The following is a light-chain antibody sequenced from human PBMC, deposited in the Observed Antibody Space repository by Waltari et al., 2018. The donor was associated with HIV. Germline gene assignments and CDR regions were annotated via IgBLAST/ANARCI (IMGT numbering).Light chain of an antibody. Sequence: SYELTQSPSMSVSPGQTARIPCSADELPKQFASWYQQKPGQAPVLIIYKDTERPSGIPERFSGSSSGTTVTLTISGVQAEDEADYYCQSTDSSGIVIFGGGTKLTVL. J-gene: IGLJ2*01. CDR1: ELPKQF. V-gene: IGLV3-25*03. CDR2: KDT. CDR3: QSTDSSGIVI.